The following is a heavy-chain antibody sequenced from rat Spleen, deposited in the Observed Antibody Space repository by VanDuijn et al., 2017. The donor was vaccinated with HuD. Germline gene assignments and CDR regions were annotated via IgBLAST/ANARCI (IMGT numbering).Heavy chain of an antibody. Sequence: EVQLVESGGGLVQPGRSLTLSCAASGFTFSDYYMAWVRQAPTRGLEWVASISYEGSSTYYGDSVKGRFTISRDNTKSTLYLQMNSLRSEDTASYYCARHLLRIPLYVMDAWGQGASVTVSS. CDR3: ARHLLRIPLYVMDA. CDR1: GFTFSDYY. V-gene: IGHV5-22*01. CDR2: ISYEGSST. J-gene: IGHJ4*01. D-gene: IGHD1-6*01.